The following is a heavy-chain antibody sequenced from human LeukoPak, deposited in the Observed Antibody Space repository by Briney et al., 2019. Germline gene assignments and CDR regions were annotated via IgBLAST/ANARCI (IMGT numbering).Heavy chain of an antibody. Sequence: LSLTCAVYGGSFSGYYWSWIRKPPGKGLERVSYISSSGSTIYYADSVKGRFTISRDNAKNSLYLQMNSLRVEDTAVYYCARVPPRIRGGTFDIWGQGTMVTVSS. CDR3: ARVPPRIRGGTFDI. V-gene: IGHV3-11*04. J-gene: IGHJ3*02. CDR2: ISSSGSTI. CDR1: GGSFSGYY. D-gene: IGHD2-15*01.